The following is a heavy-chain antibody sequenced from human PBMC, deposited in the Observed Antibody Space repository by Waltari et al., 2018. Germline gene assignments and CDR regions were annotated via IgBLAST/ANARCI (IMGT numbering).Heavy chain of an antibody. V-gene: IGHV4-39*01. J-gene: IGHJ6*03. CDR1: GGSLSRSSYF. CDR3: AREVPRNGYIGLIYYYMDV. Sequence: QLPLQESGPGLVKPSEPLSLTCTVSGGSLSRSSYFWAWIRQPPGKGLEWIGSIYYSGSTYYNLSLKSRVTISVDRSTNQVSLKLTSVTAADTAVYFCAREVPRNGYIGLIYYYMDVWGKGTTVTVSS. CDR2: IYYSGST. D-gene: IGHD5-12*01.